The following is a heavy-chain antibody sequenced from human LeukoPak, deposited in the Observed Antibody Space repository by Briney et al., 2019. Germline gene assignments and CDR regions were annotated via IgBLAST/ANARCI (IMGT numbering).Heavy chain of an antibody. CDR3: ARGSAEWSSARYYYTTTTWTS. Sequence: ASVKVSCKASGYTFTSYGISWVRQAPGQGLEWMGWISAYNGNTNYAQKLQGRVTMTTDTSTSTAYMELRSLRSDDTAVYYCARGSAEWSSARYYYTTTTWTSGAKGPRSPSP. V-gene: IGHV1-18*01. J-gene: IGHJ6*03. CDR1: GYTFTSYG. CDR2: ISAYNGNT. D-gene: IGHD3-3*01.